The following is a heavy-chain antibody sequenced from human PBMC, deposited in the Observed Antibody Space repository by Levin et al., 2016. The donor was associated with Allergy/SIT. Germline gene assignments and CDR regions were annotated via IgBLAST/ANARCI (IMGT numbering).Heavy chain of an antibody. Sequence: ASVKVSCKASGYTFTSYYIHWVRQAPGQGLEWMGIIHPSGGSTNYAQNFQGRVTMTRDTSTSTVYMELSSLRSEDTAVYYCARDRTSSIAAGEYFDYWGQGTLVTVSS. CDR1: GYTFTSYY. J-gene: IGHJ4*02. CDR2: IHPSGGST. V-gene: IGHV1-46*01. CDR3: ARDRTSSIAAGEYFDY. D-gene: IGHD6-25*01.